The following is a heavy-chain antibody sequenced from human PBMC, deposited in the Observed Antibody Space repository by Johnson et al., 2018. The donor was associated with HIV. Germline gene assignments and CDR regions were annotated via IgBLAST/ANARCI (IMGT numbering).Heavy chain of an antibody. CDR2: IYSGGST. CDR1: GFTVSSNH. J-gene: IGHJ3*02. Sequence: VQLVESGGGLVQPGGSLRLSCVASGFTVSSNHMTWVRQAPGKGLEWVSVIYSGGSTDYADSLKGRFTISRDNSKNTLYLQMNSLRAEDTAVYYCAKTPGDNWYYSEGTDAFDIWGQGTMVTVSS. D-gene: IGHD1-20*01. CDR3: AKTPGDNWYYSEGTDAFDI. V-gene: IGHV3-66*01.